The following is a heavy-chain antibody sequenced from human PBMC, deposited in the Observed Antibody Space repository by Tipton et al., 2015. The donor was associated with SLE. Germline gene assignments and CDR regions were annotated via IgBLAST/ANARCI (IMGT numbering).Heavy chain of an antibody. D-gene: IGHD5-12*01. Sequence: SLRLSCAASGFTFSSYVMSWVRQAPGKGLEWVAGIWFDGTEKYYADSVKGRFTISRDNAKNSLYLQMNSLRAEDTAVYYCARDPPTGEWLRLYYFDYWGQGTLVTVSS. J-gene: IGHJ4*02. CDR2: IWFDGTEK. V-gene: IGHV3-33*08. CDR3: ARDPPTGEWLRLYYFDY. CDR1: GFTFSSYV.